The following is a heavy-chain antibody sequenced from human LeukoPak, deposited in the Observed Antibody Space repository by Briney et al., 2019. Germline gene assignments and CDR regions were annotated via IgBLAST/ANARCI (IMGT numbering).Heavy chain of an antibody. CDR3: ARDLGIDYGSVDN. V-gene: IGHV3-48*04. Sequence: PGGSLRLSCAASGFTFTSYWIHWVRQAPGKGLEWVSYISSSSSTIYYADSVKGRFTISRDNAKNSLYLQMNSLRAEDTAVYYCARDLGIDYGSVDNWGQGTLVTVSS. CDR1: GFTFTSYW. J-gene: IGHJ4*02. D-gene: IGHD3-10*01. CDR2: ISSSSSTI.